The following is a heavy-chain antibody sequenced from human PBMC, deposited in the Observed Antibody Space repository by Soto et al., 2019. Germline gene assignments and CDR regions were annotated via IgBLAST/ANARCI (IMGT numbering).Heavy chain of an antibody. J-gene: IGHJ4*02. CDR3: PKDSPVRRNYQDLDY. D-gene: IGHD1-7*01. CDR1: GFTFSVYA. CDR2: LTTGGETT. Sequence: PVGSLRLSCAASGFTFSVYAMTWVRQAPGKGLEGVSALTTGGETTHYIDSVKGRFTISRDNAKNTLYLQMNSRTAADTAVYDFPKDSPVRRNYQDLDYWGQGTLDTVSS. V-gene: IGHV3-23*01.